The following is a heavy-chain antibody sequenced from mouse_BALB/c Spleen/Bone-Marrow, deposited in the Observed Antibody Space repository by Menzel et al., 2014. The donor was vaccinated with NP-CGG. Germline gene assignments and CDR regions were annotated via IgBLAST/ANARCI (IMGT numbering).Heavy chain of an antibody. CDR1: GYTFSSYY. Sequence: QVQLQHSGAELVKPGASVKLSCKASGYTFSSYYMYWVKQRPGQGLEWIGEINPSNGGTKFNKKFKSKATLTVDKSSSTAYMQLSSLTSEDSAVYYCTRSNYGYWYFDVWGAGTTVTVSS. D-gene: IGHD1-1*01. CDR3: TRSNYGYWYFDV. V-gene: IGHV1S81*02. J-gene: IGHJ1*01. CDR2: INPSNGGT.